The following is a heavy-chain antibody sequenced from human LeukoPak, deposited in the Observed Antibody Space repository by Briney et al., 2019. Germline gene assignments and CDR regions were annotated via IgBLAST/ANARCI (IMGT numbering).Heavy chain of an antibody. CDR2: ISSSGSTT. D-gene: IGHD4-17*01. V-gene: IGHV3-11*04. CDR1: GFTFSDYY. Sequence: PGGSLRLSWAAAGFTFSDYYMSWVRHAPGKGLEWVSYISSSGSTTYYADSVKGRFTISRDNAKNSLYLQMNSLRAEDTAVYYCASGLQPREWYGDYNFEYWGQGTLVTVSS. CDR3: ASGLQPREWYGDYNFEY. J-gene: IGHJ4*02.